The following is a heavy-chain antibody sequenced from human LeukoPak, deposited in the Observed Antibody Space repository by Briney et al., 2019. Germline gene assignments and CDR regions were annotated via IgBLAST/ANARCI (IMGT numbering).Heavy chain of an antibody. V-gene: IGHV3-9*01. Sequence: GGSLRLSCAASGFTFDDNAIHWVRHGPGKGLEWVSGISWNSGSIGYADSVKGRFTISRDNAKNSLYLQMNSLRAEDTALYYCAKHSDSGTIGDWGQGTLVTVSS. D-gene: IGHD3-16*01. CDR1: GFTFDDNA. J-gene: IGHJ4*02. CDR2: ISWNSGSI. CDR3: AKHSDSGTIGD.